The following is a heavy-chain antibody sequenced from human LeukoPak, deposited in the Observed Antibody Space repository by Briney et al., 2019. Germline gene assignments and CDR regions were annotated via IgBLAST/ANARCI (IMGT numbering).Heavy chain of an antibody. D-gene: IGHD3-22*01. V-gene: IGHV3-66*01. CDR3: AALGTYDSSGSRFDP. CDR2: IYSGGST. Sequence: GGSLRLSCAASGFTVSSNYMSWVRQAPGKGLEWVSVIYSGGSTYYADSVKGRFTISRDNSKNTLYLQMNSLRAEDTAVYYCAALGTYDSSGSRFDPWGQGTLVTVSS. CDR1: GFTVSSNY. J-gene: IGHJ5*02.